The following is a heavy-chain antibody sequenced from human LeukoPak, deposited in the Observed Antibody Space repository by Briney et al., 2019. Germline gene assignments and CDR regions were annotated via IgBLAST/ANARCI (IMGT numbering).Heavy chain of an antibody. Sequence: GRSLRLSCAASGFTFSSYGMHWVRQAPGKGLEWVAVISYDGSNKYYADSVKGRFTISRDNSKNTLYLQMNSLRAEDTAVYYCAKDQDYSSGWIDAEYYFDYWGQGTLVTVSS. J-gene: IGHJ4*02. CDR2: ISYDGSNK. V-gene: IGHV3-30*18. CDR1: GFTFSSYG. D-gene: IGHD6-19*01. CDR3: AKDQDYSSGWIDAEYYFDY.